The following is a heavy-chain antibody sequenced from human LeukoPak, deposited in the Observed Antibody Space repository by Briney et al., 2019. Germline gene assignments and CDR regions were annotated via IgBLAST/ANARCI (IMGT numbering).Heavy chain of an antibody. CDR3: ARDLGRGQLSEYYFDY. J-gene: IGHJ4*02. Sequence: SQTLSLTCAISGDSVSSNSAAWNWIRQSPSRGLEWLGRTYYRSKWYNDYAVSVKSRITINPDTSKNQFSLQLNSVTPEDTAVYYCARDLGRGQLSEYYFDYWGQGTLVTVSS. CDR2: TYYRSKWYN. CDR1: GDSVSSNSAA. V-gene: IGHV6-1*01. D-gene: IGHD5-18*01.